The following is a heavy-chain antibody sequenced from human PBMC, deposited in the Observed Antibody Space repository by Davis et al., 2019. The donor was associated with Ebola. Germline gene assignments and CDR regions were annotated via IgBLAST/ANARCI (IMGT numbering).Heavy chain of an antibody. CDR2: FYHSGTT. CDR3: ARGHSYTRHV. CDR1: GDSISSNNW. V-gene: IGHV4-4*02. Sequence: PSETLSLTCTVSGDSISSNNWWSWVRQPPGKGLEWLGEFYHSGTTNYNPSLKSRVTISVDKSKNQFSLNLISVTAADTAVYFCARGHSYTRHVWGQGTTVTVSS. J-gene: IGHJ6*02. D-gene: IGHD2-2*01.